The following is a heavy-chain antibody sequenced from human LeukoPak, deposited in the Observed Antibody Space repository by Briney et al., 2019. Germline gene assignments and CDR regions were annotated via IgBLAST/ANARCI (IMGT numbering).Heavy chain of an antibody. CDR2: INTNTGNP. CDR1: GYSFTSYA. Sequence: GASVKVSCKASGYSFTSYAMNWVRQAPGQGLEWMGWINTNTGNPTYAQGFTGRFVFSLDTSVSTAYLQISSLKAEDTAVYYCARSLALDLTAMVTGLFYWGQGTLVTVSS. J-gene: IGHJ4*02. CDR3: ARSLALDLTAMVTGLFY. D-gene: IGHD5-18*01. V-gene: IGHV7-4-1*02.